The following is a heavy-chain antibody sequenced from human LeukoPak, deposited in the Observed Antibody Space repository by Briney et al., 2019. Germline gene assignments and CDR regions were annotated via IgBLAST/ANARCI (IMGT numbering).Heavy chain of an antibody. CDR1: GGTFSSYA. Sequence: SVKVSCKASGGTFSSYAISWVRQAPGQGLEWMRRIIPIFGTANYAQKFQGRVTITADESTSTAYMELSSLRSEDTAVYYCARDGRKVIAAAFWFDPWGQGTLVTVSS. V-gene: IGHV1-69*13. D-gene: IGHD6-13*01. J-gene: IGHJ5*02. CDR2: IIPIFGTA. CDR3: ARDGRKVIAAAFWFDP.